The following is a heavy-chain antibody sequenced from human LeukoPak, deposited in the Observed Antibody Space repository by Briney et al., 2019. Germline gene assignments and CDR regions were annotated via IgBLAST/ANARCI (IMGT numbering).Heavy chain of an antibody. CDR2: IIPIFGTA. Sequence: SVKVSCKASGGTFSSYAISWVRQAPGQGLEWMGGIIPIFGTANYAQKFQGRVTITTDESTSTVYMELSSLRSEDTAVYYCASMIVVVITDGRDAFDIWGQGTMVTVSS. D-gene: IGHD3-22*01. V-gene: IGHV1-69*05. CDR1: GGTFSSYA. J-gene: IGHJ3*02. CDR3: ASMIVVVITDGRDAFDI.